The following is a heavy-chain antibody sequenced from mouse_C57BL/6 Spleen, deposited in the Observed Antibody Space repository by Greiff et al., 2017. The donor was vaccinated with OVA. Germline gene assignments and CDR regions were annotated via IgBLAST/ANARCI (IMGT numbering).Heavy chain of an antibody. D-gene: IGHD1-1*01. Sequence: EVNVVESEGGLVQPGSSMKLSCTASGFTFSDYYMAWVRQVPEKGLEWVANINYDGSSTYYLDSLKSRFLISRDNAKNILYLQMSSLKSEDTATYYCARDTPYYYGSSYWYFDVWGTGTTVTVSS. V-gene: IGHV5-16*01. CDR3: ARDTPYYYGSSYWYFDV. CDR1: GFTFSDYY. J-gene: IGHJ1*03. CDR2: INYDGSST.